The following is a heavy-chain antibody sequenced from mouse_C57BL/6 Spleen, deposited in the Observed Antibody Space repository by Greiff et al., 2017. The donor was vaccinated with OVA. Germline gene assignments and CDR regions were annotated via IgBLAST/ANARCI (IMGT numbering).Heavy chain of an antibody. J-gene: IGHJ1*03. V-gene: IGHV5-4*01. CDR1: GFTFSSYA. CDR2: ISDGGSYT. D-gene: IGHD2-14*01. Sequence: EVQLVESGGGLVKPGGSLKLSCAASGFTFSSYAMSWVRQTPEKRLEWVATISDGGSYTYYPDNVKGRFTISRDNAKNNLYLRKCDMKSENTAMYNCAREGLERYTAVWGTGTPRTVSS. CDR3: AREGLERYTAV.